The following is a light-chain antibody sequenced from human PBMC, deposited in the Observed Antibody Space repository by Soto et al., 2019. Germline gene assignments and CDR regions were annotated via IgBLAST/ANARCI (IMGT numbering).Light chain of an antibody. CDR3: QQYGSSPRT. CDR2: AAS. CDR1: QSISSGY. Sequence: EIVLTHSPGILSLSPGERAILSCRASQSISSGYLAWYQQKPGQAPSLLIYAASSRATGIPDRFSGSGSGTDFTLTSSRLEPEDFAVYYCQQYGSSPRTFGQGTKVETK. V-gene: IGKV3-20*01. J-gene: IGKJ1*01.